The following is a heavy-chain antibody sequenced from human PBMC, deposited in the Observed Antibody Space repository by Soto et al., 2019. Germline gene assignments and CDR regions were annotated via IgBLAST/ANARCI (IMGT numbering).Heavy chain of an antibody. D-gene: IGHD6-13*01. CDR3: ARAIAAAGTWHYYYYGMDV. CDR1: GFTFSSYA. CDR2: ISYDGSNK. V-gene: IGHV3-30-3*01. Sequence: SGGSLRLSCAASGFTFSSYAMHWVRQAPGKGLEWVAVISYDGSNKYYADSVKGRFTISGDNSKNTLYLQMNSLRAEDTAVYYCARAIAAAGTWHYYYYGMDVWGQGTTVTVSS. J-gene: IGHJ6*02.